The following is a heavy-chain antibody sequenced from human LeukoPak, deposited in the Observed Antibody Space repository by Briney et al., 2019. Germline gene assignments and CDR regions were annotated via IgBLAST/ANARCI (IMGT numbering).Heavy chain of an antibody. CDR2: INPNSGGT. D-gene: IGHD6-13*01. Sequence: ASVKVSCKASGYTFTGYYMHWVRQAPGQGLGWMEWINPNSGGTNYAQKFQGRVTMTRDTSISTAYMELRSLRSDDSAVYYCARDLGSFYYYYMDVWGKGTTVTVSS. V-gene: IGHV1-2*02. CDR3: ARDLGSFYYYYMDV. J-gene: IGHJ6*03. CDR1: GYTFTGYY.